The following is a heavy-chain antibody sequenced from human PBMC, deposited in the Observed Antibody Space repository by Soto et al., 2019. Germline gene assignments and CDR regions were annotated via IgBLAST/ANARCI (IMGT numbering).Heavy chain of an antibody. D-gene: IGHD2-21*01. V-gene: IGHV4-34*01. Sequence: QVQLQQWGAGLLKPSETLSLTCAVYGGSFSGYYWSWIRQPPGKGLEWIGEINQSGSTNYNPSLKSRVTISVDTSKNQFSLKLSSVTAADTAVYYCARDNGAVIPSNWGQGTLVTVSS. CDR1: GGSFSGYY. CDR3: ARDNGAVIPSN. CDR2: INQSGST. J-gene: IGHJ4*02.